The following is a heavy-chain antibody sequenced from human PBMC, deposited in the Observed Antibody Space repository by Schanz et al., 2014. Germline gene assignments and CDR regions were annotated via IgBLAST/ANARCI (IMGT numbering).Heavy chain of an antibody. Sequence: EEQLVESGGGLVQPGGSLRLSCAASGFGFSSYSMNWVRQAPGKGLEWVIVISGSGGSTYYADSVRGRFTMSRDNSKNTVHLQMSSLRVEDTAVYYCARVDSSGYFFDNWGQGTRVTVSS. CDR1: GFGFSSYS. CDR2: ISGSGGST. J-gene: IGHJ4*02. D-gene: IGHD3-22*01. CDR3: ARVDSSGYFFDN. V-gene: IGHV3-23*04.